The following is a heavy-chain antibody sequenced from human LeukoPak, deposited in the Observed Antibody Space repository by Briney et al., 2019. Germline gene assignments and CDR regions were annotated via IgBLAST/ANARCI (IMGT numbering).Heavy chain of an antibody. J-gene: IGHJ4*02. CDR3: AKDADYDFWSGPVDYFDY. V-gene: IGHV3-23*01. D-gene: IGHD3-3*01. CDR2: ISGSGGST. CDR1: GFTFSSYA. Sequence: SGGSLRLSCAASGFTFSSYAMSWVRQAPGKGLEWVSAISGSGGSTYYADSVKGRFTISRDNSKNTLYLQMNSLRAEDTAVYYCAKDADYDFWSGPVDYFDYWGQGTLVTVSS.